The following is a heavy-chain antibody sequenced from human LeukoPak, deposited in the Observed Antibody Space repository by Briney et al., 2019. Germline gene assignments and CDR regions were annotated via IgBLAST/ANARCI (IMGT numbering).Heavy chain of an antibody. V-gene: IGHV4-59*01. D-gene: IGHD2-8*01. CDR3: ARAPNYYYMDV. J-gene: IGHJ6*03. CDR1: GAPITNYY. Sequence: SETLSLTCSVSGAPITNYYGSWLRQSPGKGLEWIGYHHYSGGTNYKASLKSRVTISIDTTRNQFSLTVTSVTAADMAVYYCARAPNYYYMDVWGKGTTVTVSS. CDR2: HHYSGGT.